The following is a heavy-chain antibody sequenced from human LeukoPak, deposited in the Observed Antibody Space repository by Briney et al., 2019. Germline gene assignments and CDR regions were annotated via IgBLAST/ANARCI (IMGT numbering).Heavy chain of an antibody. CDR2: ISYDGSNK. CDR3: ARDQGSSSWYV. J-gene: IGHJ4*02. CDR1: GFTFSSYA. Sequence: GGSLRLSCAASGFTFSSYAMHWVRQAPGKGLEWVAVISYDGSNKYYADSVKGRSTISRDNSKNTLYLQMNSLRAEDTAVYYCARDQGSSSWYVWGQGTLVTVSS. V-gene: IGHV3-30*04. D-gene: IGHD6-13*01.